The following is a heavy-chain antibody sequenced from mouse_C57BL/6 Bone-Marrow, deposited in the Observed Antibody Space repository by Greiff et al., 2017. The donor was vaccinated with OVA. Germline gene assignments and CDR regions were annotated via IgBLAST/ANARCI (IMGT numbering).Heavy chain of an antibody. CDR3: ARDYYGSEYYAMDY. Sequence: VQLQQPGAELVRPGSSVKLSCTASGYTFTSYWMDWVKQRPGQGLEWIGNIYPSDSETHYNQKFKDKATLTVDKSSSTAYMQLSSLTSEDSAVYYCARDYYGSEYYAMDYWGQGTSVTVSS. V-gene: IGHV1-61*01. D-gene: IGHD1-1*01. CDR2: IYPSDSET. J-gene: IGHJ4*01. CDR1: GYTFTSYW.